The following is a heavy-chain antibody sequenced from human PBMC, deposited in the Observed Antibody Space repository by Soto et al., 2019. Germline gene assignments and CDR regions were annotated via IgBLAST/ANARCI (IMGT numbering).Heavy chain of an antibody. D-gene: IGHD6-19*01. CDR2: IYYSGST. CDR3: ARDRTSGWYTNYFDY. V-gene: IGHV4-31*03. Sequence: QVQLQESGPGLVKPSQTLSLTCTVSGGSISSGGYYWSWIRQHPGKGLEWIGYIYYSGSTYYNPSLKSRVTISVDTSNNQFSLKLSSVTAADTAVYYCARDRTSGWYTNYFDYWGQGTLVTVSS. J-gene: IGHJ4*02. CDR1: GGSISSGGYY.